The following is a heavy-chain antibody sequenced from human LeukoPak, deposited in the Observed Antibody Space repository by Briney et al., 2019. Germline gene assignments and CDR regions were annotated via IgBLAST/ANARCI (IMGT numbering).Heavy chain of an antibody. J-gene: IGHJ4*02. Sequence: GGSLRLSCEASGLSFTNTWLTWVRRAPGKGLEWVGRIFRNSDTMETEYATPVKGRFTISRDDSKNTLYLQMNSLTTEDTAGYYCGAYIVGFGGDCWGQGTPVTVSS. CDR1: GLSFTNTW. D-gene: IGHD3-16*01. CDR2: IFRNSDTMET. V-gene: IGHV3-15*01. CDR3: GAYIVGFGGDC.